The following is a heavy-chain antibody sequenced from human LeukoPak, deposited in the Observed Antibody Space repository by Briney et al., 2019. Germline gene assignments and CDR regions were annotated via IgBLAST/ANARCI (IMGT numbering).Heavy chain of an antibody. J-gene: IGHJ4*02. Sequence: GGSLRLSCAASGFTFSSYAMHWVRQAPGKGLEWVAVISYDGSNKYYADSVKGRFTISRDNSKNTLYLQMNSLRAEDTAVYYCARMIQTWYFDYWGQGTLVTVSS. CDR3: ARMIQTWYFDY. V-gene: IGHV3-30-3*01. CDR2: ISYDGSNK. D-gene: IGHD3-16*01. CDR1: GFTFSSYA.